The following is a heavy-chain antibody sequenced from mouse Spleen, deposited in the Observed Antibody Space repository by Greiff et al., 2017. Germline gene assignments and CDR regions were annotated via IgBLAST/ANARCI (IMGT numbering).Heavy chain of an antibody. CDR1: GYTFTDYY. V-gene: IGHV1-76*01. CDR2: IYPGSGNT. Sequence: VQLQQSGAELVRPGASVKLSCKASGYTFTDYYINWVKQRPGQGLEWIARIYPGSGNTYYNEKFKGKATLTAEKSSSTAYMQLSSLTSEDSAVYFCARGGTIYDGYYDYAMDYWGQGTSVTVSS. CDR3: ARGGTIYDGYYDYAMDY. D-gene: IGHD2-3*01. J-gene: IGHJ4*01.